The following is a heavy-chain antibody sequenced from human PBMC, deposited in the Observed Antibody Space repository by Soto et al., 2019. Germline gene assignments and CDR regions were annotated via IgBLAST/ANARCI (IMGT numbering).Heavy chain of an antibody. V-gene: IGHV4-34*01. Sequence: SETLSLTCAVSGGPFSGVYWSWIRQPPGKGLEWIGGVNHRGSANYNPSLESRVTMSVDTSKNQFSLKLTSVTAADSAVYYCARDAFCGSGTCRVGHWFDPWGQGTLVTVSS. CDR3: ARDAFCGSGTCRVGHWFDP. D-gene: IGHD2-21*01. J-gene: IGHJ5*02. CDR1: GGPFSGVY. CDR2: VNHRGSA.